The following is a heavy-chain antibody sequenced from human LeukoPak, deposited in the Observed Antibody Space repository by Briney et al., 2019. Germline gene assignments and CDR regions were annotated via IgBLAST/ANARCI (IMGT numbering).Heavy chain of an antibody. V-gene: IGHV4-34*01. CDR3: VREASTSYYHSNGYYRQTETFDV. Sequence: SETLSLTCAVYGGSFSGYYWSWIRQPPGKGLEWIGEINHSGSTNYNPSLKSRVTISVDTSKNQFSLKLSSVTAADTAVYFCVREASTSYYHSNGYYRQTETFDVWGQGTMVTVSS. D-gene: IGHD3-22*01. CDR2: INHSGST. J-gene: IGHJ3*01. CDR1: GGSFSGYY.